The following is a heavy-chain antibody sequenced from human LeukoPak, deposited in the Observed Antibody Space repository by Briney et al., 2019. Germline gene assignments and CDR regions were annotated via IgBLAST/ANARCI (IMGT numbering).Heavy chain of an antibody. J-gene: IGHJ6*03. CDR1: GFTFSSSA. Sequence: GGSLRISCTASGFTFSSSAITWVRQASGKGLEWVSGISGSGSGTYYADFVKGRFTISGDNSKNTMSLEMNSLRAEDTAVYYCAKMNGYMDVWGKGTTVTVSS. CDR3: AKMNGYMDV. V-gene: IGHV3-23*01. CDR2: ISGSGSGT. D-gene: IGHD1-1*01.